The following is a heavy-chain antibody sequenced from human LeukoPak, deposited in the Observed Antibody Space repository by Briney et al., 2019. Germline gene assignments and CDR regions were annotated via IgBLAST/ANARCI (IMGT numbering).Heavy chain of an antibody. CDR3: ARPTRREWLMVVDV. J-gene: IGHJ6*04. V-gene: IGHV4-39*07. CDR1: GGSISSSSYY. D-gene: IGHD3-3*01. Sequence: PSETLSLTCTVSGGSISSSSYYWGWIRQPPGKGLEWIGSIYHSGSTYYNPSLKSRVTISVDTSKNQFSLKLSSVTAADTAVYYCARPTRREWLMVVDVWGKGTTVTVSS. CDR2: IYHSGST.